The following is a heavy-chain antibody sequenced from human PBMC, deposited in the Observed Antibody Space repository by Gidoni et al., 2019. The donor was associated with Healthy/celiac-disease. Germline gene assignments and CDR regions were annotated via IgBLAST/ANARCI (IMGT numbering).Heavy chain of an antibody. CDR3: ARSVLTTVTTSFDY. Sequence: VRQAPGKGLEWVSYISSSSSTIYYADSVKGRFTISRDNAKNSLYLQMNSLRDEDTAVYYCARSVLTTVTTSFDYWGQGTLVTVSS. V-gene: IGHV3-48*02. D-gene: IGHD4-17*01. J-gene: IGHJ4*02. CDR2: ISSSSSTI.